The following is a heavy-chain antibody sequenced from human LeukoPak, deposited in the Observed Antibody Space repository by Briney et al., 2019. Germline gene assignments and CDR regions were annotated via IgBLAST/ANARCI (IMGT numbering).Heavy chain of an antibody. CDR3: AREGDGSQYYFDY. V-gene: IGHV3-48*04. CDR1: GFSFSNYY. Sequence: GGSLRISCKASGFSFSNYYTNWVRQAPGKGLEWLSHINGRGGIINYADSVKGRFTISRDNARNSLDLHMSSLGAEDTAVYYCAREGDGSQYYFDYWGQGILVTVSS. J-gene: IGHJ4*02. D-gene: IGHD2-21*01. CDR2: INGRGGII.